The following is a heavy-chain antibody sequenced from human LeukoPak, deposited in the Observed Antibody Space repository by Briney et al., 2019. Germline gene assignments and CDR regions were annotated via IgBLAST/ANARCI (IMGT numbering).Heavy chain of an antibody. Sequence: GSLRLSCAASGFTFSSYWMSWVRQAPGKGLEWVANIKRDGSEKYYVDSLKGRFTISRDNAKNSLYLQMNSLRSEDTAVYYCARVRSYYDSSGYSSYGWFDPWGQGTLVTVSS. V-gene: IGHV3-7*05. CDR1: GFTFSSYW. CDR3: ARVRSYYDSSGYSSYGWFDP. CDR2: IKRDGSEK. J-gene: IGHJ5*02. D-gene: IGHD3-22*01.